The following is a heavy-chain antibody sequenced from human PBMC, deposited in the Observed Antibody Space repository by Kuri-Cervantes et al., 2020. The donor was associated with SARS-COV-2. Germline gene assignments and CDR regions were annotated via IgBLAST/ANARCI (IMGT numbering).Heavy chain of an antibody. D-gene: IGHD2-15*01. Sequence: GSLRLSCAASGFTFSSYSMNWVRQAPGKGLEWVALTSYDGSNKFYADSVKGRFTISRDNSKNTLYLQMNSLRPEDTAVYYCAKDQFGIVVVVATIDYWGQGTLVTVSS. J-gene: IGHJ4*02. CDR2: TSYDGSNK. V-gene: IGHV3-30*18. CDR1: GFTFSSYS. CDR3: AKDQFGIVVVVATIDY.